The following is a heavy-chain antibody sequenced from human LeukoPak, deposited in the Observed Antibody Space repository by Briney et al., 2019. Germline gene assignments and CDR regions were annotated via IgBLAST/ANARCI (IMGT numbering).Heavy chain of an antibody. V-gene: IGHV3-23*01. J-gene: IGHJ4*02. CDR2: ITSSGAGT. Sequence: GGSLRLSCAASGFTFSIYAMSWVRQAPGKGLEWVSSITSSGAGTYYPDPVKGRFTISRDNSENTLYLQMNSLRAEDTAVYYCAKDRPNYYDTSGHYYRRNGDCWGQGTLVTVS. CDR3: AKDRPNYYDTSGHYYRRNGDC. CDR1: GFTFSIYA. D-gene: IGHD3-22*01.